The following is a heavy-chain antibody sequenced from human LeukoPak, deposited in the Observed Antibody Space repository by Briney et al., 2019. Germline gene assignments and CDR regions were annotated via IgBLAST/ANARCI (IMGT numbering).Heavy chain of an antibody. CDR1: GYSFTSYW. J-gene: IGHJ6*03. Sequence: GESLKISCKGSGYSFTSYWIGWVRQMPGKGLEWMGIIYPGDSDTRCSPSFQGQVTISADKSISTAYLQWSSLKASDTAMYYCARFGQARSDDYGDYGGSYYYYYMDVWGKGTTVTVSS. D-gene: IGHD4-17*01. V-gene: IGHV5-51*01. CDR2: IYPGDSDT. CDR3: ARFGQARSDDYGDYGGSYYYYYMDV.